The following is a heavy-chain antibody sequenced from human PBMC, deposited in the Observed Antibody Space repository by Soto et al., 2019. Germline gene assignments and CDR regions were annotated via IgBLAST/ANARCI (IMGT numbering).Heavy chain of an antibody. J-gene: IGHJ4*02. D-gene: IGHD1-26*01. CDR2: ISYSGNT. V-gene: IGHV4-39*07. Sequence: SETLSLTCTVSGGSISTRSCYWGWIRQPPGKGLEWIGTISYSGNTYYNPSLKSRVTISVDTSKNQFSLKLSSVTAADTAVYYCARVSGSWGLVTYLEYWGQGTWVTVSS. CDR3: ARVSGSWGLVTYLEY. CDR1: GGSISTRSCY.